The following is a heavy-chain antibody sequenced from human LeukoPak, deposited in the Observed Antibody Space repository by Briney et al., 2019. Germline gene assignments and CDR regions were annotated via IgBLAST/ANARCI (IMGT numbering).Heavy chain of an antibody. CDR2: IIPIFGTA. V-gene: IGHV1-69*13. J-gene: IGHJ6*03. D-gene: IGHD4-23*01. CDR1: GYTFTSYG. Sequence: SVKVSCKASGYTFTSYGISWVRQAPGQGLEWMGGIIPIFGTANYAQKFQGRVTITADESTSTAYMELSSLRSGDTAVYYCARVRGNPVYMDVWGKGTTVTVSS. CDR3: ARVRGNPVYMDV.